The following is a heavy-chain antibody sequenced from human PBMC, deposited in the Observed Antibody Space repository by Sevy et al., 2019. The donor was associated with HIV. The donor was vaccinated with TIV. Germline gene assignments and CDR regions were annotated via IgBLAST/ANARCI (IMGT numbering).Heavy chain of an antibody. Sequence: GESLKISCAASGFTFSSYAMSWVRQAPGKGLEWVSAISGSGGSTYYADSVKGRFTISRDNSKNTLYLQMNSLRAEDTAVYYCAKPLCSSTSCYYYYYAMDVWGQGTTVTVSS. CDR2: ISGSGGST. V-gene: IGHV3-23*01. CDR1: GFTFSSYA. D-gene: IGHD2-2*01. CDR3: AKPLCSSTSCYYYYYAMDV. J-gene: IGHJ6*02.